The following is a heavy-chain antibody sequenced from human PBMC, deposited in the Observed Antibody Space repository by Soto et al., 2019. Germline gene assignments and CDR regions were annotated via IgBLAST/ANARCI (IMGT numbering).Heavy chain of an antibody. Sequence: QVQLVQSGAEVKKPGASVKVSCKASGYTFTSYDINWVRQAPGQGREWMGWMNPNSGNTGYAQKIQGRVTMTRNTSISTAYMELSSLRSEDTAVYYCARDRAVLVPAALNDYYYYGMDVWGQGTTVTVSS. J-gene: IGHJ6*02. D-gene: IGHD2-2*01. CDR2: MNPNSGNT. CDR3: ARDRAVLVPAALNDYYYYGMDV. V-gene: IGHV1-8*01. CDR1: GYTFTSYD.